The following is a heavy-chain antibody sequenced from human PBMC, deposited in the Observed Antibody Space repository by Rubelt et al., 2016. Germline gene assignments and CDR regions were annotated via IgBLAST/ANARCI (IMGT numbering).Heavy chain of an antibody. CDR3: ARSGQTSWYGAHYFAS. Sequence: QVQLQESGPGLVKPSETLSLTCTVSGGSISSYYWSWIRQPPGKGLEWIGHLHPSGIPNYNPSLPSRVAISINTSNNQFSRKRGSVSAADTAVYYCARSGQTSWYGAHYFASWGQGTLVTVSS. CDR2: LHPSGIP. CDR1: GGSISSYY. J-gene: IGHJ4*02. D-gene: IGHD6-13*01. V-gene: IGHV4-4*09.